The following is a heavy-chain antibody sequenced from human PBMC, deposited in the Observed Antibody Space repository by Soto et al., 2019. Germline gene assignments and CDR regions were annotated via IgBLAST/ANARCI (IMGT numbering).Heavy chain of an antibody. CDR2: ISGSGGST. CDR3: AKYIVVVVAATNFDY. J-gene: IGHJ4*02. V-gene: IGHV3-23*01. CDR1: GFTFSSYA. Sequence: GGSLRLSCAASGFTFSSYAMSWVRQAPGKGLEWVSAISGSGGSTYYADSVKGRFTISRDNSKNTLYLQMNRLRAEDTAVYYCAKYIVVVVAATNFDYWGQGTLVTVSS. D-gene: IGHD2-15*01.